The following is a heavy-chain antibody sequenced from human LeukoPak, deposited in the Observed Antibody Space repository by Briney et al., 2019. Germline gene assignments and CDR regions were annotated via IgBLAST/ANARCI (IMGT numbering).Heavy chain of an antibody. D-gene: IGHD3-10*01. CDR2: IYPGDSDT. Sequence: GESLQISCQGSGYSFTSYWVGWVRQMPGKGLEWMGIIYPGDSDTRYSPSFQGQVTISADKSISTAYLHWSSLKASDTAMYYCARPSTHGSGKIDYWGQGTLVTVSS. J-gene: IGHJ4*02. V-gene: IGHV5-51*01. CDR1: GYSFTSYW. CDR3: ARPSTHGSGKIDY.